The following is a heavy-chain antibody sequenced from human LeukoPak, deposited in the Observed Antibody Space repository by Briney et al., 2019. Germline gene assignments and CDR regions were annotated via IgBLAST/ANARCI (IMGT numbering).Heavy chain of an antibody. V-gene: IGHV4-34*01. D-gene: IGHD6-19*01. CDR1: GGSFSGYY. Sequence: SETLSLTCAVNGGSFSGYYWSWIRQPPGKGLEWIGEINHSGSTNYNPSLKSRVTISVDTSKNQFSLKLSSVTAADTAVYYCARGGYTSGWPDYHYYMDVWGKGTTVTISS. CDR3: ARGGYTSGWPDYHYYMDV. CDR2: INHSGST. J-gene: IGHJ6*03.